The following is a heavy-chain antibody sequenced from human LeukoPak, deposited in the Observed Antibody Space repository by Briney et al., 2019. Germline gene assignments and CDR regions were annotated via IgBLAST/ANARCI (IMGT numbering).Heavy chain of an antibody. CDR1: GFTFSSYA. D-gene: IGHD3-22*01. J-gene: IGHJ4*02. Sequence: PGGSLRLSCAASGFTFSSYAMSWVRQAPGKGLEWVSAISGSGGSTYYADSVKGRFTISRDNSKNTLYLQMNSLRAEDTAVYYCAKETYYYDSSGPSARSFDYWGQGTLVTVSS. V-gene: IGHV3-23*01. CDR2: ISGSGGST. CDR3: AKETYYYDSSGPSARSFDY.